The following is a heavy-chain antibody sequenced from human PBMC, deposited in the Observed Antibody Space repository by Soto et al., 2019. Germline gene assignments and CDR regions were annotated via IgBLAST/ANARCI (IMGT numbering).Heavy chain of an antibody. J-gene: IGHJ4*02. V-gene: IGHV3-21*01. Sequence: EVHLVESGGGLVKPGGSLRLSCAASGFTFSGFSMNWVRQAPGKGLEWVSSVTSSPSSMFYADSVKGRFTISRDDAKDSLVLQMNSMRADYTAGYYCAREADFASSGYVLDYWGLGTLVTVSS. CDR2: VTSSPSSM. CDR1: GFTFSGFS. CDR3: AREADFASSGYVLDY. D-gene: IGHD3-22*01.